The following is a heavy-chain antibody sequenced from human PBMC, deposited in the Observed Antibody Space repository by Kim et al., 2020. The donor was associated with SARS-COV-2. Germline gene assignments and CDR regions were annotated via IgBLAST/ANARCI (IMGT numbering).Heavy chain of an antibody. Sequence: SVKVSCKASGGTFNSYAITWVRQAPGQGLAWMGRIIPFLGETNYAQSFQGRVTLTADKSTSTVYMELSSLTSEDTALYYCARPWPGYYYDSSGNYGGNDAFDVWGQGTMVTVSS. V-gene: IGHV1-69*04. CDR2: IIPFLGET. CDR3: ARPWPGYYYDSSGNYGGNDAFDV. CDR1: GGTFNSYA. J-gene: IGHJ3*01. D-gene: IGHD3-22*01.